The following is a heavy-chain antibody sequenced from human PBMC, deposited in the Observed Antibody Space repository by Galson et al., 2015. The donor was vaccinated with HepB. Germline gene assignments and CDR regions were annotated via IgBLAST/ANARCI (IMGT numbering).Heavy chain of an antibody. CDR1: GFTFRSYA. D-gene: IGHD1-14*01. V-gene: IGHV3-23*01. CDR3: AFAYNSPGAFDI. CDR2: ISGSGGST. Sequence: SLRLSCAASGFTFRSYAMSWAPQAPGKGLEWVSAISGSGGSTYYADSVKGRFTISRDNSKNTLYLQMNSLRAEDTAVYYCAFAYNSPGAFDIWGQGTMVTVSS. J-gene: IGHJ3*02.